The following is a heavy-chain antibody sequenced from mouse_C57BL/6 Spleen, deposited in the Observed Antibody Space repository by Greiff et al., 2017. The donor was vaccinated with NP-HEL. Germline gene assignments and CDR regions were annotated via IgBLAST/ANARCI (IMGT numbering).Heavy chain of an antibody. Sequence: QVQLQQPGAELVMPGASVKLSCKASGYTFTSYWMHWVKQRPGQGLEWIGEIDPSDSYTNYNQKFKGKSTLTVDKSSSTAYMQLSSLTSEDSAVYYCARSGSNLDLAYWGQGTLVTVSA. J-gene: IGHJ3*01. CDR2: IDPSDSYT. CDR1: GYTFTSYW. CDR3: ARSGSNLDLAY. V-gene: IGHV1-69*01. D-gene: IGHD2-5*01.